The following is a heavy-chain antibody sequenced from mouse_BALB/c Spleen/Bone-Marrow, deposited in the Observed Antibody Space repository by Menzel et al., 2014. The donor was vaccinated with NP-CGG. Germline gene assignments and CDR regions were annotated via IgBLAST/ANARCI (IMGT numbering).Heavy chain of an antibody. D-gene: IGHD1-1*01. CDR2: IHYSGST. CDR3: ASATTVAADGYCDV. Sequence: EVQVVESGPDLVKPSQSLSLTCTVTGYSITSGYSWHWIRQFPGNKLEWMGYIHYSGSTNYDPSLKSRLPITRDTSKTQFLLQLNAGTTEDTATYDWASATTVAADGYCDVWGAGTTVTVSS. CDR1: GYSITSGYS. J-gene: IGHJ1*01. V-gene: IGHV3-1*02.